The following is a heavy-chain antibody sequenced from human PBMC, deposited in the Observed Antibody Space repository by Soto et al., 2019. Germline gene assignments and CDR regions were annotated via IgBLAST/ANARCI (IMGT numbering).Heavy chain of an antibody. CDR3: ARDIVHISGNYYSYYYAMDV. V-gene: IGHV4-4*07. Sequence: XETLSLTCTVSGGCISSYYWSWVRQAAGKGLEWIGRIYRSGSTNYNPSLKSRVTMSVDTSKNQFSLKLSSVTAADTAVYFCARDIVHISGNYYSYYYAMDVWGQGTTVTVSS. CDR2: IYRSGST. D-gene: IGHD6-19*01. J-gene: IGHJ6*02. CDR1: GGCISSYY.